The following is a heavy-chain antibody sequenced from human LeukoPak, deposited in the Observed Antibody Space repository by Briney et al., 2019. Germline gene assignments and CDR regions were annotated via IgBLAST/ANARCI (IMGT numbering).Heavy chain of an antibody. V-gene: IGHV1-8*03. J-gene: IGHJ4*02. CDR1: GYSFTSND. Sequence: GASVNVSCKASGYSFTSNDINWVRQATGQGLERMGWMNPNSGNTGYAQKFQGRVTITRNTSISTAYMELSSLRSEDTAVYYCARTALGGYSGYDEFDYWGQGTLVTVSS. CDR3: ARTALGGYSGYDEFDY. CDR2: MNPNSGNT. D-gene: IGHD5-12*01.